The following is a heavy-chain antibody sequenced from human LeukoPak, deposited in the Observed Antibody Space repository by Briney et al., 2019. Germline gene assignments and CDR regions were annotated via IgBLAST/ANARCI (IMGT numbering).Heavy chain of an antibody. CDR2: LYNGGSP. CDR3: ARRISGASYAFDI. J-gene: IGHJ3*02. Sequence: GGSLRLSCAASGFTVSSNYMTWVRQAPGKGLEWVSTLYNGGSPHYADSVKGRFTISSDNSKNTLNLQMNSLRAEDTALYYCARRISGASYAFDIWGQGTMVTVSS. CDR1: GFTVSSNY. V-gene: IGHV3-53*01.